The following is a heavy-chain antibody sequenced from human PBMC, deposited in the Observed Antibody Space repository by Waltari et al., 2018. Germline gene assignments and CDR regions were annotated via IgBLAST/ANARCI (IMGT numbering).Heavy chain of an antibody. CDR1: GFPFGDYS. V-gene: IGHV3-30*02. CDR2: IRYDSSMV. D-gene: IGHD2-21*01. Sequence: QGQLVESGGGVFQPGGSLTLSCEASGFPFGDYSMHGVRQAPGKGLEWLAFIRYDSSMVYNADSIAGRFSISRDDAQRTVQLRLTSLRGDDTAVYYCAKGGIVGTVGPYYVDIWGRGTSVTVSS. CDR3: AKGGIVGTVGPYYVDI. J-gene: IGHJ6*03.